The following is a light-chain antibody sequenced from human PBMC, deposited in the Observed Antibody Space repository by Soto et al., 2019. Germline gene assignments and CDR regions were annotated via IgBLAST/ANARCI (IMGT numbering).Light chain of an antibody. J-gene: IGKJ3*01. V-gene: IGKV3-11*01. Sequence: EIVLTQSPATLSLSPGERDTLSCRASQNVSTYLAWYQQKPGQAPRLLIYDASNRATCIPARFSGSGSGTDFTLTISSLEPEDFAVYYCQQRTNWLTFGPGTKVDIK. CDR3: QQRTNWLT. CDR2: DAS. CDR1: QNVSTY.